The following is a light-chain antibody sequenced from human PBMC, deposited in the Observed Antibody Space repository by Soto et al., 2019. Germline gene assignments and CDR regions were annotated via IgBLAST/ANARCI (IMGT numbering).Light chain of an antibody. Sequence: EIVMTQSPATLSVSPGARVTLSCRASQSVSRNLAWFQQKPGQAPRPLIYDASTRATGIPARFSGSGSGTEFTLTISSLQSEDFAVYFCLQYDNWPPYTFGQGTKVDIK. CDR2: DAS. CDR1: QSVSRN. J-gene: IGKJ2*01. V-gene: IGKV3-15*01. CDR3: LQYDNWPPYT.